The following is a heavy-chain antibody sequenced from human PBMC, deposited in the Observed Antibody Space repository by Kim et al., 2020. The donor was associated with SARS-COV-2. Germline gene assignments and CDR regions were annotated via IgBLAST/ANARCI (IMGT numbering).Heavy chain of an antibody. V-gene: IGHV1-46*01. Sequence: ASVKVSCKASGYTFTSYYMHWVRQAPGQGLEWMGIINPSGGSTSYAQKFQGRVTMTRDTSTSTVYMELSSLRSEDTAVYYCAREEGSDYYGSGSYGRPFDYWGQGTLVTVSS. J-gene: IGHJ4*02. CDR1: GYTFTSYY. D-gene: IGHD3-10*01. CDR3: AREEGSDYYGSGSYGRPFDY. CDR2: INPSGGST.